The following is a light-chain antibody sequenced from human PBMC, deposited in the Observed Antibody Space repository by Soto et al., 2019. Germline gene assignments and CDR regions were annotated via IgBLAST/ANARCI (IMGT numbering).Light chain of an antibody. CDR2: DAS. CDR1: QSVGTY. J-gene: IGKJ1*01. Sequence: EIVLTQSPAILSLSPGERATLSCRASQSVGTYLDWYQQKLGQAPRLLIYDASNRATGIPARFSGSGSGTDFTLTISSLEPEDFAVYYCQHFGYPQWTFGRGTKVDI. V-gene: IGKV3-11*01. CDR3: QHFGYPQWT.